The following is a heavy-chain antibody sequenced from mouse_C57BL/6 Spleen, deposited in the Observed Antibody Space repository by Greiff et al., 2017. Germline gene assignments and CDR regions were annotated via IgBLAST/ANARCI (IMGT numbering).Heavy chain of an antibody. CDR2: ISYDGSN. Sequence: VQLQQSGPGLVKPSQSLSLTCSVTGYSITSGYYWNWIRQFPGNKLEWMGYISYDGSNNYNPSLKNRISITRDTSKNQFFLKLNSVTTEDTATYYCARDSITPFDYWGQGTTLTVSS. CDR3: ARDSITPFDY. D-gene: IGHD1-1*01. CDR1: GYSITSGYY. V-gene: IGHV3-6*01. J-gene: IGHJ2*01.